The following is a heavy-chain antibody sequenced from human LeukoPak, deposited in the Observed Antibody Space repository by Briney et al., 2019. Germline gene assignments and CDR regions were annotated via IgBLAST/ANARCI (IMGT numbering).Heavy chain of an antibody. CDR2: IKQDGSDK. J-gene: IGHJ4*02. CDR3: ASGGGFRSSTFDCSSTSCPLDY. CDR1: EFSLSAFW. Sequence: GGSLRLSCVASEFSLSAFWTSWVRQAPGKGPEWVANIKQDGSDKHYMDSAKGRFTISRDNAKNSLYLQMNSLRVEDTATYFCASGGGFRSSTFDCSSTSCPLDYWGQGALVTVSS. D-gene: IGHD2-2*01. V-gene: IGHV3-7*01.